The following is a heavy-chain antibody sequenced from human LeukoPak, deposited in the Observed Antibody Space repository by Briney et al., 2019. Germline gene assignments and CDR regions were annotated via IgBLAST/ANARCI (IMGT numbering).Heavy chain of an antibody. D-gene: IGHD1-14*01. V-gene: IGHV4-34*01. CDR3: AGGNSGNAFYFDY. Sequence: SETLSLTCAVYGGSFSGYYWSWIRQPPGKGLEWIGEINHSGSTNYNPSLKSRVPISVDTSKNQFSLKLSSVTAADTAVYYCAGGNSGNAFYFDYGGKETLVTASS. J-gene: IGHJ4*02. CDR1: GGSFSGYY. CDR2: INHSGST.